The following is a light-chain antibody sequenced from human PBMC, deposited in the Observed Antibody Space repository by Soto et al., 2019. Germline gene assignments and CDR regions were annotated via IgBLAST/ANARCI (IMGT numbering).Light chain of an antibody. CDR1: QGVSSHY. J-gene: IGKJ4*01. CDR2: GAS. V-gene: IGKV3-20*01. Sequence: EIVLTQSPGTLSLSPGERATLSCRASQGVSSHYLAWYQQKPGQAPRLLIYGASSRATGIPDRFSAGGSGTDFTLTISRLEPEDFAVYYCQQYGSSPLTFGGGTKVDIK. CDR3: QQYGSSPLT.